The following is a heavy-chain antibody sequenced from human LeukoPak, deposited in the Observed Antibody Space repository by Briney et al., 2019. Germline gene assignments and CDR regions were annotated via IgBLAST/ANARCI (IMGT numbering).Heavy chain of an antibody. CDR2: INPNSGGT. CDR3: ARGRTGRYGSGSYVWFDP. J-gene: IGHJ5*02. CDR1: GYTFTGYY. V-gene: IGHV1-2*02. D-gene: IGHD3-10*01. Sequence: ASVKVSCKASGYTFTGYYMHWVRQAPGQGLEWMGWINPNSGGTNYAQKFQGRVTMTRDTSISTAYMELSRLRSDDTAVYYCARGRTGRYGSGSYVWFDPWGQGTLVTVSS.